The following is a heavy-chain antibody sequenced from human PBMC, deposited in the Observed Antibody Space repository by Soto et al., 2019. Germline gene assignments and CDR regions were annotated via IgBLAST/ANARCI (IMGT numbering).Heavy chain of an antibody. J-gene: IGHJ4*02. V-gene: IGHV1-69*01. CDR2: IIPIFGTA. CDR1: GGTFSSYS. D-gene: IGHD1-26*01. CDR3: VIDGGRNPGAIDY. Sequence: QVQLVQSGAEVKKPGSSVKVSCKASGGTFSSYSINWVRQAPGQGLEWMGEIIPIFGTANYAQKFQGRVTITADESTTPAYMELSSLRSEDTVVYYCVIDGGRNPGAIDYGGQGTLVTVS.